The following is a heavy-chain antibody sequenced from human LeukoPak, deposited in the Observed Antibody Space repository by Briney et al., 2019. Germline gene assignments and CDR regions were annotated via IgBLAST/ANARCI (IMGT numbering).Heavy chain of an antibody. CDR3: AKTDYGDYNAWDY. CDR1: GFTFSSYA. D-gene: IGHD4-17*01. Sequence: PGGSLRLSCAASGFTFSSYAMSWVRQAPGKGLEWVSAISGSGGSTYYADSVKGRFTISRNNSKNTLYLQMNSLRAEDTAVYYCAKTDYGDYNAWDYWGQGTLVTVSS. J-gene: IGHJ4*02. V-gene: IGHV3-23*01. CDR2: ISGSGGST.